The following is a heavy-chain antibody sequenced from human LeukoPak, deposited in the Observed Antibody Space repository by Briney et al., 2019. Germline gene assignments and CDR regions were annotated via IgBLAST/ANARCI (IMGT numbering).Heavy chain of an antibody. CDR1: GYTFPNYY. D-gene: IGHD5-24*01. CDR3: ARIRDGYNDAYDI. J-gene: IGHJ3*02. V-gene: IGHV1-46*01. CDR2: INPGGDNT. Sequence: ASAQVSCKASGYTFPNYYIHWVRQAPGQGLEWMGLINPGGDNTDYAQNFQGRVTMTRDTSTSTVYMGLSSLRSEDTAVYYCARIRDGYNDAYDIWGQGTMVTVSS.